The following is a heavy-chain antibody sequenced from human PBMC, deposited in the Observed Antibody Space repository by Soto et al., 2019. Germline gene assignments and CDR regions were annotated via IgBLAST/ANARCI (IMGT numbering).Heavy chain of an antibody. CDR3: VKGSSWEPRILDF. Sequence: VQLVESGGGLEQPGRSLRLSCAGSGFTFDDYALHWVRQVPRKGLEWVSGISWNGKEIGYADSVKGRFIVSRDNAKNPLYLQLNGLRAEDTSLYFCVKGSSWEPRILDFWGQGTRVTVSS. CDR1: GFTFDDYA. V-gene: IGHV3-9*01. CDR2: ISWNGKEI. D-gene: IGHD1-26*01. J-gene: IGHJ3*01.